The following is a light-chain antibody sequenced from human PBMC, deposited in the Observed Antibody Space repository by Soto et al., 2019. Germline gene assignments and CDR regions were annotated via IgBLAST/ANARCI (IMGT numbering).Light chain of an antibody. J-gene: IGKJ1*01. V-gene: IGKV3-20*01. CDR3: QQYGNSRT. CDR1: QSVSSSY. CDR2: GAS. Sequence: EMVLTQSPGTLSLSPGERATLSYRASQSVSSSYLAWYQQKPGQAPRLLIYGASSRATGIPDRFSGSGSATDFTLTISRLEPEDFAVYYCQQYGNSRTFGQGTKVEIK.